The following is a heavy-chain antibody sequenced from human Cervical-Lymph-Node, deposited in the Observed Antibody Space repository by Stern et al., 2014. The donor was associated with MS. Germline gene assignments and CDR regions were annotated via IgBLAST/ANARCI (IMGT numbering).Heavy chain of an antibody. CDR1: GGTLKNYG. CDR2: IIPILGSG. Sequence: QVQLVESGAEVKKPGSSVKVSCKASGGTLKNYGISWVRQAPGQGLEWMGGIIPILGSGDYAQDFQGRVTITAAQVTTTVYMELRSLTSEDEAVYYCARQYGPYFYGFGVWGQGTTVTVSS. D-gene: IGHD2/OR15-2a*01. CDR3: ARQYGPYFYGFGV. V-gene: IGHV1-69*01. J-gene: IGHJ6*02.